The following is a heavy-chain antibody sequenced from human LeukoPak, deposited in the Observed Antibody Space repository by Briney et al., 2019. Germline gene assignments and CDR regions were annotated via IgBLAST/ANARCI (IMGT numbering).Heavy chain of an antibody. CDR2: IYYSGST. D-gene: IGHD3-22*01. CDR3: ARYYYDSSGYAFDI. J-gene: IGHJ3*02. V-gene: IGHV4-59*01. Sequence: SETLSLTCTVSGGSISSYYWSWIRQPPGKGLEWIGYIYYSGSTNYNPSLKSRVTISVDTSKNQFPLKLSSVTAADTAVYYCARYYYDSSGYAFDIWGQGTMVTVSS. CDR1: GGSISSYY.